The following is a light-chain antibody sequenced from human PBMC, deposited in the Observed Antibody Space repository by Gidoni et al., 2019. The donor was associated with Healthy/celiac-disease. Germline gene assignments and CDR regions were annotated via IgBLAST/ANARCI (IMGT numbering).Light chain of an antibody. CDR3: QQYDNLPPRLT. CDR2: DAS. CDR1: QDISNY. J-gene: IGKJ4*01. Sequence: DIQMTQSPSSLSASVGDRVTITCQPSQDISNYLNWYQQKPGKAPKLLIYDASNLETGVPSRFSGSGSGTDFTFTISSLQPEDIATYYCQQYDNLPPRLTFGGGTKVEIK. V-gene: IGKV1-33*01.